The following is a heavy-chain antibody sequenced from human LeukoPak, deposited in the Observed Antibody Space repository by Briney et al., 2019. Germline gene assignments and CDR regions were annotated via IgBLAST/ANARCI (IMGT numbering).Heavy chain of an antibody. J-gene: IGHJ4*02. CDR2: IDPSGGST. CDR1: GYTFTSYY. Sequence: ASVKVSCKASGYTFTSYYMHWVRQAPGQGLEWMGIIDPSGGSTSYAQKFQGRVTMTRDTSTSTVYMELSSLRSEDTAVYYCARERCSTFLDYWGQGTLVTVSS. CDR3: ARERCSTFLDY. V-gene: IGHV1-46*01. D-gene: IGHD2-2*01.